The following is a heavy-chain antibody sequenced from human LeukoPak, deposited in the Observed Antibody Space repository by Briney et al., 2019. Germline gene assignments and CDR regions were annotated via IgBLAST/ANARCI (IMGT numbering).Heavy chain of an antibody. Sequence: SETLSLTCTVSGGSIRSSTYYWGWIRQPPGKGLEWIGSIYYSGSTYYNPSLKSRVTISVDTSKNQFSLKLSSVTAADTAVYYCARLKIRLWAHDYWGQGTLVTVSS. CDR2: IYYSGST. CDR3: ARLKIRLWAHDY. D-gene: IGHD5-18*01. CDR1: GGSIRSSTYY. J-gene: IGHJ4*02. V-gene: IGHV4-39*01.